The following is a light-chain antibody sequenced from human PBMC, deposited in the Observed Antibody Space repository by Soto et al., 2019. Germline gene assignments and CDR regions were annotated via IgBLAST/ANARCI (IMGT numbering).Light chain of an antibody. J-gene: IGLJ3*02. V-gene: IGLV2-14*01. CDR2: DVS. Sequence: QSALTQPASVSGSPGQSITISCTGISSDMGSYDSVTWYQQHPGKAPKLMIYDVSNRPSGVSNRFSGSKSGNTASLTISGLQAEDEADYYCSSETSSSTPAVFGGATKVTVL. CDR1: SSDMGSYDS. CDR3: SSETSSSTPAV.